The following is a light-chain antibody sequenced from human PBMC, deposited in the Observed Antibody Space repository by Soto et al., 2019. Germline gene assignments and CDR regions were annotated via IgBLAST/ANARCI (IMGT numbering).Light chain of an antibody. CDR1: ESIDNW. CDR3: QQYHTDWT. CDR2: AAS. J-gene: IGKJ1*01. V-gene: IGKV1-5*01. Sequence: DMQMTQSPSTLSASVGDTVTITCRASESIDNWLAWYQQKPGKAPKLLIFAASTLVRGVPSRFSGRGSWTEFTLTISSLQADDYATFYCQQYHTDWTFGQGTKVDIK.